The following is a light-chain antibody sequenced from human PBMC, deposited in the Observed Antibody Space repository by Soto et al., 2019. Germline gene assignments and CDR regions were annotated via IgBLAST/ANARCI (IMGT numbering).Light chain of an antibody. CDR2: EVS. CDR1: SSDIGKYNY. J-gene: IGLJ2*01. V-gene: IGLV2-14*01. Sequence: QSALTQPASVSGSPGQSVTISCTGSSSDIGKYNYVSWYQQHPGKAPRLVIYEVSYRPSGVSNRFSGSKSGNTASLTIAGLQAEDEADYFCSSYTIFTTVLFGGGTKVTVL. CDR3: SSYTIFTTVL.